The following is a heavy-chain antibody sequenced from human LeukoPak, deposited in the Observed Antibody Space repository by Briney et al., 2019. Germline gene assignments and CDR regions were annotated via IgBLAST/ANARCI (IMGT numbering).Heavy chain of an antibody. CDR2: ISGTSTYT. CDR3: AKGYSSGWYDFDS. CDR1: GFTFSDYY. Sequence: GGSLRLSCAASGFTFSDYYTSCIRQAPGKGLEWVSYISGTSTYTNYADSVKGRFTIPRDTSKNTLYLQMNSLRADDTAVYYCAKGYSSGWYDFDSWGQGTLVTVAS. D-gene: IGHD6-19*01. J-gene: IGHJ4*02. V-gene: IGHV3-11*03.